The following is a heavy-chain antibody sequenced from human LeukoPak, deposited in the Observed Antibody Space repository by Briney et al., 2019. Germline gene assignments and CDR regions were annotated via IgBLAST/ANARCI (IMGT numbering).Heavy chain of an antibody. D-gene: IGHD1-26*01. CDR2: ISSSSSYI. J-gene: IGHJ4*02. Sequence: GGSLRLSCAASGFTFSSYSMNWVRQAPGKGLELVSAISSSSSYIYYADAVKGRFTISRDNAKNSLYLQMNSLRAEDTAVYYCARGPRRGSYYFDYWGQGTLVTVSS. CDR3: ARGPRRGSYYFDY. V-gene: IGHV3-21*01. CDR1: GFTFSSYS.